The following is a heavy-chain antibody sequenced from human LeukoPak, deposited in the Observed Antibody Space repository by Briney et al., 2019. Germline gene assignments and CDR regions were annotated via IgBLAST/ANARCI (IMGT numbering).Heavy chain of an antibody. CDR1: GFTFRDHA. V-gene: IGHV3-49*04. D-gene: IGHD3-22*01. Sequence: PGGSLRLSCTASGFTFRDHAMSWVRQAPGKGLEWVGFIRSKTYRGAAEYATSLEGRFTISRDDSKGIAYLQANSLKTEDTAVYYCTSIYDTSAYYHSGIDHWGQGTLVTVSS. J-gene: IGHJ4*02. CDR2: IRSKTYRGAA. CDR3: TSIYDTSAYYHSGIDH.